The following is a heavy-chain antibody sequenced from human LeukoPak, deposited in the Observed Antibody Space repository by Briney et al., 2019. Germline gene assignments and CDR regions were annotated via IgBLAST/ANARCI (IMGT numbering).Heavy chain of an antibody. CDR1: GDSISSGYY. J-gene: IGHJ5*02. Sequence: SETLSLTCTVSGDSISSGYYWGWIRQPPGKGLEWIGSIYHSGSTYYNPSLKSRVTISVDTSKNQFSLKLSSVTAADTAVYYCARDKYQLLSNKWFDPWGQGTLVIVSS. CDR3: ARDKYQLLSNKWFDP. V-gene: IGHV4-38-2*02. CDR2: IYHSGST. D-gene: IGHD2-2*01.